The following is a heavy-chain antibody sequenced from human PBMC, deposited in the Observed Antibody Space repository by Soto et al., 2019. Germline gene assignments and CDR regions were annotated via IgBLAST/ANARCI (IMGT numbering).Heavy chain of an antibody. Sequence: PSETLSLTCAVYGGSFSGYYWSWIRQPPGKGLEWIGEINHSGSTNYNPSLKSRVTISVDTSKNQFSLKLSSVTAADTAVYYWARNELRFFGVVPRPYYYYGMDVWGQGTTVTVSS. CDR2: INHSGST. V-gene: IGHV4-34*01. CDR1: GGSFSGYY. J-gene: IGHJ6*02. CDR3: ARNELRFFGVVPRPYYYYGMDV. D-gene: IGHD3-3*01.